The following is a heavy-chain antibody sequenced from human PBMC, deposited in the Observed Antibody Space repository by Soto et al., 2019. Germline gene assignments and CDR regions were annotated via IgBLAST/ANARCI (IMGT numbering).Heavy chain of an antibody. CDR2: IKQDGSEK. V-gene: IGHV3-7*01. Sequence: EVQLVESGGGFVQPGGSLRLSCAASGFTFSSYWMNWVRQAPGKGLEWVANIKQDGSEKRYVDSVKGRFTISRDNAENSLYLQMNSLRAEDTAVYFCARVRQQLVRKHALDIWGQGTMVTVSS. J-gene: IGHJ3*02. CDR3: ARVRQQLVRKHALDI. CDR1: GFTFSSYW. D-gene: IGHD6-13*01.